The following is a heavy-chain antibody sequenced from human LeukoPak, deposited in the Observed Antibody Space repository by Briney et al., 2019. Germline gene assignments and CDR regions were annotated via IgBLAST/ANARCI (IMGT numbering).Heavy chain of an antibody. J-gene: IGHJ6*03. Sequence: ASVKVSCKASGYTFTSYGISWVRQAPGQGLEWMGWISAYNGNTNYAQKLQGRVTMTTDTSTSTAYMELRSLRSDDTAVYYCARGSASYDSSGYYGKYYYYYMDVWGKGTTVTVSS. CDR1: GYTFTSYG. CDR3: ARGSASYDSSGYYGKYYYYYMDV. V-gene: IGHV1-18*01. D-gene: IGHD3-22*01. CDR2: ISAYNGNT.